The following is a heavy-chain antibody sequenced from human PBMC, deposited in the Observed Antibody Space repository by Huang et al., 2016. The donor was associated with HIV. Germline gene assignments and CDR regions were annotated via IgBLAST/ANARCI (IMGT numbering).Heavy chain of an antibody. CDR1: GFTFSSYA. J-gene: IGHJ4*02. Sequence: VQLLESGGGLVQPGGSRRLSCAASGFTFSSYAMSWVRQAPGKGWEWVSTIRGSGVSTYHADSVKGRLTTSRDNSENMLYLQMHTLRAEDTAVYYCAKGEFVGESYFDQWGQGTLVTVSS. CDR2: IRGSGVST. CDR3: AKGEFVGESYFDQ. V-gene: IGHV3-23*01. D-gene: IGHD3-10*01.